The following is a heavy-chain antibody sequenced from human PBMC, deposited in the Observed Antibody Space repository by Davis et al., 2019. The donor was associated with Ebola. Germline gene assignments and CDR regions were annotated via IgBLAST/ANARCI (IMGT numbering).Heavy chain of an antibody. V-gene: IGHV3-23*01. CDR2: IGGSDGST. CDR1: GFPFSSYA. D-gene: IGHD4/OR15-4a*01. CDR3: ALTTYYYYGMDV. Sequence: PGGSLRLSCEGTGFPFSSYAMSWVRQAPGKGLEWVSGIGGSDGSTYYADSVKGRFTISRDNSKNTLYLQMNSLRAEDTAVYYCALTTYYYYGMDVWGQGTTVTVSS. J-gene: IGHJ6*02.